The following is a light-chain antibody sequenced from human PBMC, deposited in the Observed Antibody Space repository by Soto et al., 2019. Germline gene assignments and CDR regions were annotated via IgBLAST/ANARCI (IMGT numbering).Light chain of an antibody. CDR1: QSILSSSNNKNY. CDR3: QQYASSPGT. V-gene: IGKV4-1*01. J-gene: IGKJ1*01. CDR2: GAS. Sequence: DIVMTQSPDSLAVSLGERATINCKSSQSILSSSNNKNYLAWYQQKPGQAPSLLIFGASSRATGIPDRFSGSGSGTDFTLTISGLEPEDFAVYYCQQYASSPGTFGQGTKVDIK.